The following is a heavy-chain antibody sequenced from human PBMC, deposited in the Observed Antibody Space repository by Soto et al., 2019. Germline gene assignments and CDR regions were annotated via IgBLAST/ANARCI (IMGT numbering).Heavy chain of an antibody. J-gene: IGHJ4*02. CDR2: ITSGISYI. CDR3: ARGNSPGFDS. D-gene: IGHD4-4*01. CDR1: GFTFSTYS. Sequence: EVQLVESGGGLVKPGGSLRLSCAASGFTFSTYSMNWVRQAPGKRLEWVSSITSGISYIYYADSVKGRFTISRDNAKNSLYLQMNSLRAEDTAVYYCARGNSPGFDSWGQGTLVTVSS. V-gene: IGHV3-21*01.